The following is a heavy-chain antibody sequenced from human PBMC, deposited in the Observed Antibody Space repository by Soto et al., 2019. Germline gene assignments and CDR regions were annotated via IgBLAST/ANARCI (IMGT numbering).Heavy chain of an antibody. D-gene: IGHD3-16*01. J-gene: IGHJ6*03. CDR1: GYRFTSYW. CDR2: IYPGDSDT. CDR3: ARGPVGGGLGGYYYYMDV. V-gene: IGHV5-51*01. Sequence: GESLKISCKGSGYRFTSYWIGWVRQMPGKGLEWMGIIYPGDSDTRYSPSFQGQVTISADKSISTAYLQWSSLKASDTAMYYCARGPVGGGLGGYYYYMDVWGKGTTVTVSS.